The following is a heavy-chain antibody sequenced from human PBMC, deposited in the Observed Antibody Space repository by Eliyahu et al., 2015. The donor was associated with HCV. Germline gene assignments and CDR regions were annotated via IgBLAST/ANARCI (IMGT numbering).Heavy chain of an antibody. CDR2: ISSSGSTI. CDR1: GLTFSGYS. CDR3: ARATDRNNNWFDP. D-gene: IGHD1-14*01. V-gene: IGHV3-48*01. J-gene: IGHJ5*02. Sequence: EGQLVESGGGLVQLGGSXXLSCAASGLTFSGYSMNWVRQAPGKGLEWFSYISSSGSTIHYADSVKGRFTISRDNAKNSLYLQMNNLRAEDTAVYFCARATDRNNNWFDPWGQGTLVTVSS.